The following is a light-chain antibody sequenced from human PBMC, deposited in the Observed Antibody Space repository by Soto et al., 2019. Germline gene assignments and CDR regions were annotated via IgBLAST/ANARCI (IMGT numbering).Light chain of an antibody. CDR3: SSYADRNKFL. Sequence: QSALTQPPSASGSPGQSVTISCTGTSSDVGGYDYVSWYQQQPGKAPKLMIYEVAKRPSGVPDRISGSKSGNTASLTVSGLQAEDEADYYCSSYADRNKFLFGGGTQLTVL. V-gene: IGLV2-8*01. CDR2: EVA. J-gene: IGLJ7*01. CDR1: SSDVGGYDY.